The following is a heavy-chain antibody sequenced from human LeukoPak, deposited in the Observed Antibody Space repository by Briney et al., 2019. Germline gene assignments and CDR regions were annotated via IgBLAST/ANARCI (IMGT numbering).Heavy chain of an antibody. V-gene: IGHV3-23*01. CDR1: GFTFSSYA. D-gene: IGHD3-22*01. J-gene: IGHJ4*02. CDR3: AKRGVVIRVILVGFHKEAYYFDS. CDR2: MSDSGGRT. Sequence: PGGSLSLSCAASGFTFSSYAMSWVRQAPGKGLEWVAGMSDSGGRTNYADSVKGRFTISRDNPKNTLYLQMNSLRAEDTAVYFCAKRGVVIRVILVGFHKEAYYFDSWGQGALVTVSS.